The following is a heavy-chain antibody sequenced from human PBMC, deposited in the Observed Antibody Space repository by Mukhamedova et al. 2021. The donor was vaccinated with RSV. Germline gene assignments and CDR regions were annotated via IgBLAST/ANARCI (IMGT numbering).Heavy chain of an antibody. CDR3: AKDSRIAAAGDRGY. D-gene: IGHD6-13*01. CDR2: ISGSGGNT. J-gene: IGHJ4*02. V-gene: IGHV3-23*01. Sequence: ISGSGGNTYYADSVKGRFTISRDNSKNTLYLQMNSLRAEDTAVYYCAKDSRIAAAGDRGYWGQGTLVTVSS.